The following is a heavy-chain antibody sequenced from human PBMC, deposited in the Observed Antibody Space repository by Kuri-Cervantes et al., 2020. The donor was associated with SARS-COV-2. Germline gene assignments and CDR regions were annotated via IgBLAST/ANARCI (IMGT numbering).Heavy chain of an antibody. V-gene: IGHV3-11*05. CDR2: ISSSSSYT. J-gene: IGHJ3*02. Sequence: GESLRLSCAASGFTISDYDMCWIRQAPGKGLEWVSYISSSSSYTNCADYVNGRFTISRDNAKNSLYLHMNSLRAEDTAVYYCARALEDSGSYLHDAFDIWGQGTMVTVSS. D-gene: IGHD3-10*01. CDR1: GFTISDYD. CDR3: ARALEDSGSYLHDAFDI.